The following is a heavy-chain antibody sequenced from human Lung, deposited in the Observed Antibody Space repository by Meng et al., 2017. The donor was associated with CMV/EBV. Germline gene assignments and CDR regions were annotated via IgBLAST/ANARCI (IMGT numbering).Heavy chain of an antibody. CDR2: ISSSGRTT. CDR1: GSITSAYE. J-gene: IGHJ6*02. Sequence: SMMISRAASGSITSAYEMNWLRQAPGKGLEWVLYISSSGRTTYYADSVKGRFTISRDNPKKSLYLQMNSLRAKDTALYYCARGRGDNWYYYGRDFWGQGXAVTVSS. V-gene: IGHV3-48*03. CDR3: ARGRGDNWYYYGRDF. D-gene: IGHD1-1*01.